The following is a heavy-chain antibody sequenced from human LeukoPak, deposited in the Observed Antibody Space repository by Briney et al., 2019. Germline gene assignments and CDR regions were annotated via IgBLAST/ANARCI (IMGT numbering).Heavy chain of an antibody. D-gene: IGHD1-26*01. V-gene: IGHV4-39*01. J-gene: IGHJ3*02. CDR1: GGSISSSGYY. Sequence: SETLSLTCTVSGGSISSSGYYWGWIRQPPGKGLEWIGSIYYSGSTYYNPSLKSRVTISVDTSKNQFSLKLSSVTAADTAVYYCARRNGNDAFDIWGQGTMVTVSS. CDR3: ARRNGNDAFDI. CDR2: IYYSGST.